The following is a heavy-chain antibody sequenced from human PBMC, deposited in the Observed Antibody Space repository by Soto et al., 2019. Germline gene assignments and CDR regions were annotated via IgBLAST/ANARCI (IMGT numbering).Heavy chain of an antibody. CDR2: IIPVFGTA. CDR1: GGTFSSYA. Sequence: QVQLVQSGAEVKKPGSSVKVSCKASGGTFSSYAISWVLQAPGQGLECMGGIIPVFGTANYAQKFQGRVTINADESTRTVYMELSSLRSEDTAVYYCARGWNDFPHWGQGTLVTVSS. D-gene: IGHD1-1*01. V-gene: IGHV1-69*01. CDR3: ARGWNDFPH. J-gene: IGHJ1*01.